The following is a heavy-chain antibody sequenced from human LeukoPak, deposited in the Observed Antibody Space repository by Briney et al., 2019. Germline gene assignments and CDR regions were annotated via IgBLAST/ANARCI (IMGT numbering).Heavy chain of an antibody. J-gene: IGHJ6*03. CDR1: GFTFSSYA. CDR2: ISGSGGST. D-gene: IGHD2-2*01. Sequence: PGGSLRLSCAASGFTFSSYAMSWVRQAPGKGLEWVSAISGSGGSTYYADSVKGRFTISRDNSKNTLYLQMNSLRAEDTAVYYCAKVAGYCSSTSCFYYYMDVWGKGTTVTVSS. V-gene: IGHV3-23*01. CDR3: AKVAGYCSSTSCFYYYMDV.